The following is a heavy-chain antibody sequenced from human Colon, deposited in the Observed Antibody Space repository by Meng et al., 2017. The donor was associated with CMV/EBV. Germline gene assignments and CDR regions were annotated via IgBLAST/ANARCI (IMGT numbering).Heavy chain of an antibody. CDR1: GAPITSSSYN. CDR3: ARESGKFWSGYSNQIH. J-gene: IGHJ4*02. V-gene: IGHV4-39*07. Sequence: SETLSLTCTVSGAPITSSSYNWGWIRQSPGKGLEWIGSIYYSGSTDYNPSLKSRVTISVDTSKNQFSLRLNSVTAADTAVYYCARESGKFWSGYSNQIHWGQGT. D-gene: IGHD3-3*01. CDR2: IYYSGST.